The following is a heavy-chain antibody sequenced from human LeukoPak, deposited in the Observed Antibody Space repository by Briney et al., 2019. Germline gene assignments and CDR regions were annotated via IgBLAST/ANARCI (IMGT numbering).Heavy chain of an antibody. Sequence: PSETLSLTCTVSGGSISSSSYYWGWIRQPPGKGLEWIGSIYYSGSTYYNPSLKSRVTISVDTSKNQFSLKLSSVTAADTAVYYCARGRDSWNKRVSRSFDYWGQGTLVTVSS. D-gene: IGHD1/OR15-1a*01. CDR1: GGSISSSSYY. V-gene: IGHV4-39*07. CDR2: IYYSGST. J-gene: IGHJ4*02. CDR3: ARGRDSWNKRVSRSFDY.